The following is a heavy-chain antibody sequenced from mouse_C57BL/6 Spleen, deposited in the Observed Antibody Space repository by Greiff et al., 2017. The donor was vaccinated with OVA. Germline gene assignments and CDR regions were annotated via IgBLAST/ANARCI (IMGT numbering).Heavy chain of an antibody. CDR3: TVGVYGYGFAY. V-gene: IGHV6-3*01. Sequence: EVKLVESGGGLVQPGGSMKLSCVASGFTFSNYWMNWVRQSPEKGLEWVAQIRLKSDNYATHYAESVKGRFTISRDDSKSSVYLQMNNLRAEDTGIYYCTVGVYGYGFAYWGQGTLVTVSA. CDR2: IRLKSDNYAT. J-gene: IGHJ3*01. D-gene: IGHD2-2*01. CDR1: GFTFSNYW.